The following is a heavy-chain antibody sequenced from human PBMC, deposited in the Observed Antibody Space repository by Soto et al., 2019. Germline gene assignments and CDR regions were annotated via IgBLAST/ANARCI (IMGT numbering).Heavy chain of an antibody. V-gene: IGHV3-53*02. CDR2: IYSGGRT. J-gene: IGHJ6*02. D-gene: IGHD2-8*01. CDR3: ARSDVYTDMVSYGMDV. Sequence: EVQLVETGGGLIQPGGSLRLSCAASEFTVSSNYMSWVRQAPGKGLEWVSVIYSGGRTYYADAAKGRFTISRDNSKNTVYIQIDSQRAEETAVYYCARSDVYTDMVSYGMDVWGQGTTVTVTS. CDR1: EFTVSSNY.